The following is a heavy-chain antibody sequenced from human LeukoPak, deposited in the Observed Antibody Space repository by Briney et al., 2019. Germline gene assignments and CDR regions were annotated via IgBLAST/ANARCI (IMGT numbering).Heavy chain of an antibody. J-gene: IGHJ5*02. D-gene: IGHD3-10*01. Sequence: GGSLRLSCAASGFTFSSYSMNWVRQAPGKGLEWVSSISSSSSYIYYADSVKGRFTISRANSKNTLYLQMNSLRAEDTAVYYCAKSESWHGSGSSNWFDPWGQGTLVTVSS. V-gene: IGHV3-21*04. CDR2: ISSSSSYI. CDR1: GFTFSSYS. CDR3: AKSESWHGSGSSNWFDP.